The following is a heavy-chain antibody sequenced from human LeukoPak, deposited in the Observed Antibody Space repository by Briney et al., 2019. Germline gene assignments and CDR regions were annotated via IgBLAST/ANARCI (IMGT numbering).Heavy chain of an antibody. CDR1: GGSFSGYY. D-gene: IGHD6-19*01. J-gene: IGHJ4*02. V-gene: IGHV4-34*01. Sequence: PSETLSLTCAVYGGSFSGYYWSWIRQPPGKGLEWIGEINHSGSTNYNPSLKSRVTISVDTSKNQFSLKLRSVTAADTTVYYCARLRYSSGWYFDYWGQGTLVTVSS. CDR2: INHSGST. CDR3: ARLRYSSGWYFDY.